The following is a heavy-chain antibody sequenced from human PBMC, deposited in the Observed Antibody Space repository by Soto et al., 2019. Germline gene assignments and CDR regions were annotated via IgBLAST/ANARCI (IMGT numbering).Heavy chain of an antibody. CDR1: GYTFTISD. J-gene: IGHJ4*02. CDR2: MNPDSGHA. V-gene: IGHV1-8*01. CDR3: ARRPHCSGGICYYGLDN. Sequence: ASVKVSCKASGYTFTISDINWVRKAPGQGLEWMGWMNPDSGHAAYAQKFQGRVTLTTSTSTSTVYMEMRSLGSEDTAVYYCARRPHCSGGICYYGLDNWGQGTLVTVSS. D-gene: IGHD2-15*01.